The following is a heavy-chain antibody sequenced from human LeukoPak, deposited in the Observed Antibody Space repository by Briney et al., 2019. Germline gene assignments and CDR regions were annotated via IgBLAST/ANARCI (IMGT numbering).Heavy chain of an antibody. Sequence: GGSLRLSCAASGFTFSSDGMHWVRQAPGKGLEWVAIIWYDGSNKYYADSVKGRFTISRDNSKNTLYLQMNSLRAEDTAVYYCASGSGQWLALGYWGQGTLVTVSS. J-gene: IGHJ4*02. CDR3: ASGSGQWLALGY. CDR1: GFTFSSDG. D-gene: IGHD6-19*01. CDR2: IWYDGSNK. V-gene: IGHV3-33*01.